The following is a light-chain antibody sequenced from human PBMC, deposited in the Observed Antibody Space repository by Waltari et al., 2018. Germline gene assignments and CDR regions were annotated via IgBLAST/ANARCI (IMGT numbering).Light chain of an antibody. J-gene: IGLJ1*01. Sequence: QSALTQPRSVSGTPGQSVTISCTGTSSDVGSYNYVSWYQQHPGKAPKLMIYVVTKRPSGVPDRFSGSKSGNTASLTISGLQAEDEADYHCCSFSGTYYVFGTGTEVTVL. CDR1: SSDVGSYNY. CDR3: CSFSGTYYV. CDR2: VVT. V-gene: IGLV2-11*01.